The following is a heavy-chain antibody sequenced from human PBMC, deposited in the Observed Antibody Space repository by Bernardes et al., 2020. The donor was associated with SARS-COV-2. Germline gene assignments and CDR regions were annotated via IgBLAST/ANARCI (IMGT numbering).Heavy chain of an antibody. CDR1: GYTFTSYG. J-gene: IGHJ6*02. CDR2: ISAYNGNT. Sequence: ASVKVSCKASGYTFTSYGISWVRQAPGQGLEWMGWISAYNGNTNYAQKLQGRVTMTTDTSTSTAYMELRSLRSDDTAVYYCARVGYCSSTSCYVYYYGMDVWGQGTTVTVSS. D-gene: IGHD2-2*01. V-gene: IGHV1-18*04. CDR3: ARVGYCSSTSCYVYYYGMDV.